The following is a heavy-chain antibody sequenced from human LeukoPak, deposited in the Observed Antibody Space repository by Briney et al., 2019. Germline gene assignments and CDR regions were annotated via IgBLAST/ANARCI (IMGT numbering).Heavy chain of an antibody. J-gene: IGHJ4*02. V-gene: IGHV1-46*01. CDR3: AREAPGTYYFDY. CDR2: IHPGFLNI. CDR1: GFTFSNYY. Sequence: ASVKVSCKTSGFTFSNYYVHWVRLAPGPGLECLGNIHPGFLNIYYGQKFQGRVTMTRDTSTSTVYMELSSLTSDDTAVYYCAREAPGTYYFDYWGQGTLVTVSS.